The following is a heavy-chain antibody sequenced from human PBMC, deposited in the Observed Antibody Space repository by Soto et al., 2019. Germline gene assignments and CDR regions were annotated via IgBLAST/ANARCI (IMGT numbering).Heavy chain of an antibody. CDR1: GDTLTSYD. CDR2: INPNSGNT. Sequence: SGNGCCKAAGDTLTSYDITWVRQATGQGLEWMGWINPNSGNTCYAQKFQGRVTMTRNTSLSTAYMELSSLRSEDTSVYYCARNGGYYGMDVWGQGTTVTATS. V-gene: IGHV1-8*01. D-gene: IGHD2-8*01. J-gene: IGHJ6*02. CDR3: ARNGGYYGMDV.